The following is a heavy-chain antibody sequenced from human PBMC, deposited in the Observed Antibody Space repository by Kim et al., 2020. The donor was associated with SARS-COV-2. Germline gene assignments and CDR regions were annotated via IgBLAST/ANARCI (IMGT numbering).Heavy chain of an antibody. Sequence: GGSLRLSCAASGFTFSSYAMHWVRQAPGKGLEWVAVISYDGSNKYYADSVKGRFTISRDNSKNTLYLQMNSLRAEDTAVYYCARDGRYYDSSGYLLPLD. V-gene: IGHV3-30*04. CDR2: ISYDGSNK. CDR1: GFTFSSYA. D-gene: IGHD3-22*01. J-gene: IGHJ4*01. CDR3: ARDGRYYDSSGYLLPLD.